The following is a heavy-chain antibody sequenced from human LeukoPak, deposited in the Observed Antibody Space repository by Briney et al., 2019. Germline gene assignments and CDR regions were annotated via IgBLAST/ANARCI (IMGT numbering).Heavy chain of an antibody. CDR2: IYTSGST. Sequence: PSETLSLTCTASGGSISSYYWSWIRQPPGKGLEWIGYIYTSGSTNYNPSLKSRVTISVDTSKNQFSLKLSSVTAADTAVYYCARHDSGYDFLDYWGQGTLVTVSS. CDR3: ARHDSGYDFLDY. V-gene: IGHV4-4*09. CDR1: GGSISSYY. D-gene: IGHD5-12*01. J-gene: IGHJ4*02.